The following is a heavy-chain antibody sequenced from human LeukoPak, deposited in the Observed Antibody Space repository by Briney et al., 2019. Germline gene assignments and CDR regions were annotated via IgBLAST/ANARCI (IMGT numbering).Heavy chain of an antibody. D-gene: IGHD3-10*02. CDR2: ISSSGSTI. J-gene: IGHJ6*04. Sequence: GGSLRLSCAVSGFTFSSYGMSWVRQAPGKGLEWVSYISSSGSTIYYADSVKGRFTISRDNAKNSLYLQMNSLRAEDTAVHYCAELGITMIGGVWGKGTTVTVSS. CDR3: AELGITMIGGV. V-gene: IGHV3-48*04. CDR1: GFTFSSYG.